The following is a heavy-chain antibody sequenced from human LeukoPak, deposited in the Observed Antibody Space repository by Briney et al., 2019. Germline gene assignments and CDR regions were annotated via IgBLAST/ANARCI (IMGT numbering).Heavy chain of an antibody. Sequence: TSETLSLTCTVSGGSISTYYWSWIRQPPGKGLEWIGYISYSGSTNYNPSLKSRVTISVDTSKNQFSLKLSSVTAADTAAYYCARLYGSGSYYDYWGQGTLVTVSS. CDR1: GGSISTYY. D-gene: IGHD3-10*01. CDR3: ARLYGSGSYYDY. J-gene: IGHJ4*02. V-gene: IGHV4-59*08. CDR2: ISYSGST.